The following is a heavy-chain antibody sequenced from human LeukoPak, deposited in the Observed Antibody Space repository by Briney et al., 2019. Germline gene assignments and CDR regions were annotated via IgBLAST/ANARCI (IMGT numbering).Heavy chain of an antibody. J-gene: IGHJ4*02. V-gene: IGHV4-34*01. CDR2: INHSGST. Sequence: SEALSLTCAVYGGSFTDYYWSWIRLPPGKGLEWIGEINHSGSTNYNPSLKSRVTISVDTSKNQFSLKLSSVTAADTAVYYCARKGGVGRGGPRMLGYCSGGSCYADYWGQGTLVTVSS. D-gene: IGHD2-15*01. CDR3: ARKGGVGRGGPRMLGYCSGGSCYADY. CDR1: GGSFTDYY.